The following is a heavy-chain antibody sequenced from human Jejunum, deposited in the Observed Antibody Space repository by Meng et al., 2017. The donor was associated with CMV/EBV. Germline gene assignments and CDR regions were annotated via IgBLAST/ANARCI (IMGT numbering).Heavy chain of an antibody. Sequence: GYTFTAHFSHWVRQVPGQGLEWMGWINPSSGATGYAQKFQGRVSMTRDTSISTAYMELRTLTSDDTAVYYCARPMDKSSWKEWFDPWGQGTLVTVSS. V-gene: IGHV1-2*02. CDR1: GYTFTAHF. CDR2: INPSSGAT. CDR3: ARPMDKSSWKEWFDP. D-gene: IGHD1-1*01. J-gene: IGHJ5*02.